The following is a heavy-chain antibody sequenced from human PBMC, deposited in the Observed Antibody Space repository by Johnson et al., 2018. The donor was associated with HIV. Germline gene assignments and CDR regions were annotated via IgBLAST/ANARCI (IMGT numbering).Heavy chain of an antibody. Sequence: QVQLVESGGGLVQPGRSLRLSCAASGFTFSSFGMHWVRQAPGKGLEWVAVIWYDGSDKYYADSVKGRFTISRDNSRNTVYLQMNSLRVEDTAVYYCAKGCRWLLGRSYAFDIWGQWTMVTVSS. V-gene: IGHV3-33*06. CDR1: GFTFSSFG. CDR3: AKGCRWLLGRSYAFDI. J-gene: IGHJ3*02. CDR2: IWYDGSDK. D-gene: IGHD3-22*01.